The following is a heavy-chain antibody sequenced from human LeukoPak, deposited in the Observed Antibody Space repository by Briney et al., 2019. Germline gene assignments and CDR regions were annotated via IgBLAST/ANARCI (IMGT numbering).Heavy chain of an antibody. CDR2: ISGSGGST. D-gene: IGHD3-10*01. CDR1: GFTFSSYA. V-gene: IGHV3-23*01. J-gene: IGHJ6*02. Sequence: GGSLRLSCAASGFTFSSYAMSWVRQAPGKGLEWVSAISGSGGSTYYADSVKGRFTISRDNSKNTLYLQMNSLRAEDTAVYYCAKFRYLITMVRGGYYYGTDVWGQGTTVTVSS. CDR3: AKFRYLITMVRGGYYYGTDV.